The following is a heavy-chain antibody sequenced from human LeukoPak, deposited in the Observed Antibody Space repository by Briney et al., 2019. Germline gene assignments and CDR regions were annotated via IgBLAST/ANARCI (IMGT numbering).Heavy chain of an antibody. Sequence: SETLSLTCAVYGGSFSGYYWSWIRQPPGKGLEWIGEMNHSGSANYNPSLKSRVTISVDTSKNQCSLRLSSVTAADTAVYYCAGGYSYGSTYYYMDVWGKGTTVT. J-gene: IGHJ6*03. D-gene: IGHD5-18*01. V-gene: IGHV4-34*01. CDR2: MNHSGSA. CDR3: AGGYSYGSTYYYMDV. CDR1: GGSFSGYY.